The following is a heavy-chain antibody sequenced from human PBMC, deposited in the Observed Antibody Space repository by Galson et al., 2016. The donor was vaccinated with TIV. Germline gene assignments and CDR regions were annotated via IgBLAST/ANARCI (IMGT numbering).Heavy chain of an antibody. CDR3: ARTGNEYHYAIDV. V-gene: IGHV3-21*01. Sequence: SLRLSCAASGFTFSNYNMNWVRQAPGKGLEWVSSISSTSNYIYYGDPVKGRVTITRDNADNSLHLHMNSLRAEDTAIYFCARTGNEYHYAIDVWGQGSTVTVSS. J-gene: IGHJ6*02. CDR1: GFTFSNYN. CDR2: ISSTSNYI. D-gene: IGHD7-27*01.